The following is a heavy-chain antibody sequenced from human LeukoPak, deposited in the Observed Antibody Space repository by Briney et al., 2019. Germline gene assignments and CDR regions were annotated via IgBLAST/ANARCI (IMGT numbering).Heavy chain of an antibody. CDR3: AMTNYDFWSGYGTHLYGMDV. Sequence: SETLSLTCAVYGGSFSGYYWSWIRQPPGKGLEWIGYIYYGGSTSYNPSLKSRVTISVDTSKNQFSLKLSSVTAADTAVYYCAMTNYDFWSGYGTHLYGMDVWGQGTTVTVSS. D-gene: IGHD3-3*01. CDR2: IYYGGST. J-gene: IGHJ6*02. V-gene: IGHV4-59*01. CDR1: GGSFSGYY.